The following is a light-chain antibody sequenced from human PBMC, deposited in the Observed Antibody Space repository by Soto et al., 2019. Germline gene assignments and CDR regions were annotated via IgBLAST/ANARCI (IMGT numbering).Light chain of an antibody. CDR2: NVS. V-gene: IGLV2-23*02. CDR3: CSYAGSSTFV. CDR1: SNDVGSYNY. Sequence: QSALTQPASVSGSPGQSITISCTGTSNDVGSYNYVSWYQQHPGKAPKLIIYNVSKRPSGVSNRFSGSKSGNTASLTISGLQAEDEADYYCCSYAGSSTFVFGTGTKLTVL. J-gene: IGLJ1*01.